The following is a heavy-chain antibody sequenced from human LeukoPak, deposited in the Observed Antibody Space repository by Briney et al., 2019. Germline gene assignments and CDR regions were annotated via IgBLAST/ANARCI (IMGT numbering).Heavy chain of an antibody. CDR2: INPSGGST. CDR3: ARVSDWFDP. V-gene: IGHV1-46*01. Sequence: VXVSXKASGYTFXSYYMHWVRQAPGQGLEWMGIINPSGGSTSYAQKFQGRVTMTRDTSTSTVYMELSSLRSEDTAVYYCARVSDWFDPWGQGTLVTVSS. CDR1: GYTFXSYY. J-gene: IGHJ5*02.